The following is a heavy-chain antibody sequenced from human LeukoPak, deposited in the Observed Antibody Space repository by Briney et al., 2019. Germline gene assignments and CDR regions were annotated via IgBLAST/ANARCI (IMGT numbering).Heavy chain of an antibody. CDR2: MNPNSGNT. CDR3: ARGRLAVAGRPRTYFDY. Sequence: GASVKVSCKASGYTFTSYDINWVRQATGQGLEWMGWMNPNSGNTGYAQKFQGRVTITRNTSISTAYMELSSLRSEATAVYYCARGRLAVAGRPRTYFDYWGQGTLVTVSS. V-gene: IGHV1-8*03. J-gene: IGHJ4*02. CDR1: GYTFTSYD. D-gene: IGHD6-19*01.